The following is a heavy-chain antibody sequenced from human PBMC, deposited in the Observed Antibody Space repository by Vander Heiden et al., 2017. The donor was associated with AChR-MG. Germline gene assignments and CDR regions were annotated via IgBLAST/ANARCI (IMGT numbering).Heavy chain of an antibody. CDR3: ARAYTEGSHYGDPAFDY. Sequence: QVQPVESGGGLVKPGGSLRLSCAASGSTFSDYYMSWIRQAPGKGLEWVSYISSSGSTIYYADSVKGRFTISRDNAKNSLYLQMNSLRAEDTAVYYCARAYTEGSHYGDPAFDYWGQGTLVTVSS. CDR1: GSTFSDYY. D-gene: IGHD4-17*01. J-gene: IGHJ4*02. CDR2: ISSSGSTI. V-gene: IGHV3-11*01.